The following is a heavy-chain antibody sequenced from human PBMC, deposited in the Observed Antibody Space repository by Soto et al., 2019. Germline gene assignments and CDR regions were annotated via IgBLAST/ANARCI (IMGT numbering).Heavy chain of an antibody. J-gene: IGHJ4*02. D-gene: IGHD5-18*01. CDR1: GLTFSSYA. Sequence: EVQLLESGGGLVQPGGSLRLSCAASGLTFSSYAMSWVRQAPGKGLEWVSAISGSGGSTYYADFVKGRFTISRDNYKNTLYLQMTSLRAEDTAVYYCASPTDTAPADIAYWGQATLVTVSS. CDR2: ISGSGGST. CDR3: ASPTDTAPADIAY. V-gene: IGHV3-23*01.